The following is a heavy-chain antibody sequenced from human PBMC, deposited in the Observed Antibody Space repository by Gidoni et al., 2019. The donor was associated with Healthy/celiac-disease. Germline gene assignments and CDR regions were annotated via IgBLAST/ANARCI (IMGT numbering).Heavy chain of an antibody. CDR3: AKDQKQRAVAGFFDY. CDR1: GFTFSSYG. D-gene: IGHD6-19*01. J-gene: IGHJ4*02. Sequence: QVQLVESGGGVVQPGGSLSLSCAASGFTFSSYGMNWVRQAPGKGLEWVAFIRYDGSNKYYADSVKGRFTISRDNSKNTLYLQMNSLRAEDTAVYYCAKDQKQRAVAGFFDYWGQGTLVTVSS. CDR2: IRYDGSNK. V-gene: IGHV3-30*02.